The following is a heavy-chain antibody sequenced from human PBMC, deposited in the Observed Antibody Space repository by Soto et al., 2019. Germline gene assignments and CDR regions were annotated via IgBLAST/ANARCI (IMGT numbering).Heavy chain of an antibody. Sequence: VQLVESGGGLVQPGGSLRLSCEASGFSFSTYVMNWVRHAPGKGLEWVSRISGDGSSLSYADSVKGRFTISRDNARNTLYVQMNSLRAEDTAVYYCVAGFGELGYWGQGTLVTVSS. CDR1: GFSFSTYV. CDR2: ISGDGSSL. J-gene: IGHJ4*02. V-gene: IGHV3-74*01. D-gene: IGHD3-10*01. CDR3: VAGFGELGY.